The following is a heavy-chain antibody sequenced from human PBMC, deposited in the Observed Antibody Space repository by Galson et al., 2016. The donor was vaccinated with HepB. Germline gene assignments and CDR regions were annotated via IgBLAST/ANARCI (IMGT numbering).Heavy chain of an antibody. D-gene: IGHD4-17*01. CDR2: INHSGSA. Sequence: SETLSLTCVVYGGSFSDYYWSWIRQSPGKGLGWIGEINHSGSANYNPSLKSRVTISVDRSKNQFSLRLNSVTAADTAVYYCARGYGDSTVQLWFDPWGQGTLVTVAS. J-gene: IGHJ5*02. CDR1: GGSFSDYY. CDR3: ARGYGDSTVQLWFDP. V-gene: IGHV4-34*01.